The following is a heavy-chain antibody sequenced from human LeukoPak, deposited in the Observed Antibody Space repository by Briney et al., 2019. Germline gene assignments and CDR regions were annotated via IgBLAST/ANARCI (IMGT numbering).Heavy chain of an antibody. V-gene: IGHV3-48*01. CDR3: ARGLGTYDYRGHAFDI. CDR1: GFTLGIQR. Sequence: GGSLSPSWPAVGFTLGIQRRKWVRQPPGRGREWVAYIKSKVDTINYADSGKGRFAISRENAKNSLYLQMNSLRAEDTAVYYCARGLGTYDYRGHAFDIWGQGTMVTVSS. CDR2: IKSKVDTI. D-gene: IGHD3-16*01. J-gene: IGHJ3*02.